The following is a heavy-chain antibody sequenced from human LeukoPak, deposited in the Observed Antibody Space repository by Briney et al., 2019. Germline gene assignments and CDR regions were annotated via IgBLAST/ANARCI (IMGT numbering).Heavy chain of an antibody. V-gene: IGHV4-38-2*01. Sequence: PSETLSLTCAVSGYSISNGYCWGWIRQPPGKGPEWIGSIYHSGTTYYNPSLKSRVTISVDTSKNQFSLKLNSVTAADTAVFYCAANSADYNTLGSSYKVWGQGTLVTVSS. D-gene: IGHD3-10*01. J-gene: IGHJ4*02. CDR3: AANSADYNTLGSSYKV. CDR1: GYSISNGYC. CDR2: IYHSGTT.